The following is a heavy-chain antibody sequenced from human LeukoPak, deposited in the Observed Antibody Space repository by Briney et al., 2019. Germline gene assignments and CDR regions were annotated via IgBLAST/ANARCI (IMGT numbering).Heavy chain of an antibody. V-gene: IGHV4-38-2*02. CDR3: ATDKGPYSGSWYPNWFDP. Sequence: SETLSLTCSVSGYSISSGYYWGWIRQPPGKGLEWIGYIYYSGTTNYNPSLKSRVSMSVDTSKNQFSLKLSSVTAADTAKYYCATDKGPYSGSWYPNWFDPWGQGTLVTVSS. J-gene: IGHJ5*02. D-gene: IGHD6-13*01. CDR1: GYSISSGYY. CDR2: IYYSGTT.